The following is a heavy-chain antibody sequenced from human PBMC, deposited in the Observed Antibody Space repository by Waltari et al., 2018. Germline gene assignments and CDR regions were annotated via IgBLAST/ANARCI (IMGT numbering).Heavy chain of an antibody. V-gene: IGHV3-7*01. Sequence: EVQLVESGGGLVQPGGSLRLSCAASVFTFSDYWMTCVRQAPGEGLEWVANIKKDGGETYYVDSVKGRFTVSRDNAKNSLYLQMSSLRGEDTAVYYCARDRGYCGGDCYKNLDYWGQGTLVAVSS. D-gene: IGHD2-21*01. J-gene: IGHJ4*02. CDR3: ARDRGYCGGDCYKNLDY. CDR1: VFTFSDYW. CDR2: IKKDGGET.